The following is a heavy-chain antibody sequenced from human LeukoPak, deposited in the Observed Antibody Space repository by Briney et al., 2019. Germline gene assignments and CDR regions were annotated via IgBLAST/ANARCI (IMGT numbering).Heavy chain of an antibody. J-gene: IGHJ3*02. D-gene: IGHD2-15*01. V-gene: IGHV3-53*01. Sequence: GGSLRFSCTVSGFTVSSNSMSWVRQAPGKGLEWVSFIYSGTIHYSDSVKGRFTISRDNSKNTLYLQMNSLRAEDTAVYYCAKDGGSDPDSFDIWGQGTMVTVSS. CDR2: IYSGTI. CDR1: GFTVSSNS. CDR3: AKDGGSDPDSFDI.